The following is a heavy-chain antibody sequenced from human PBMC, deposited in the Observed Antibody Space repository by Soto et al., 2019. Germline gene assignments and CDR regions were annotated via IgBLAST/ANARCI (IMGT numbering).Heavy chain of an antibody. CDR3: AYVRSVTTPYYFEY. V-gene: IGHV2-5*02. D-gene: IGHD3-10*02. J-gene: IGHJ4*02. Sequence: SGPTLVNPTQTLTLTCPFSGFSLSTSGVGVGWIRQPPGKALEWLALIYWDDDKRYSPSLKSRLTITKDTSKNQVVLTMTNMDPVDTATYFCAYVRSVTTPYYFEYWGQGTLVTVSS. CDR2: IYWDDDK. CDR1: GFSLSTSGVG.